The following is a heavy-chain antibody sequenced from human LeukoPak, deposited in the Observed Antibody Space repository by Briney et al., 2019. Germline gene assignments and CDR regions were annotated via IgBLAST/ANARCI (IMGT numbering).Heavy chain of an antibody. Sequence: SETLSLXCTVSGGSISSGDYYWSWIRQPPGKGLEWIGYIYYSGSTYYNPSLKSRVTISVDTSKNQFSLKLSSVTAADTAVYYCARALGAEIAVAGDYFDYWGQGTLVTVSS. J-gene: IGHJ4*02. V-gene: IGHV4-30-4*08. CDR2: IYYSGST. D-gene: IGHD6-19*01. CDR3: ARALGAEIAVAGDYFDY. CDR1: GGSISSGDYY.